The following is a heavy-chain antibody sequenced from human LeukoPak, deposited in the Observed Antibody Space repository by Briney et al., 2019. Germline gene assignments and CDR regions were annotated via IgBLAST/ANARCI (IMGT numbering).Heavy chain of an antibody. J-gene: IGHJ5*02. Sequence: PGGSLRLSCAASGFTFSSYAMSWVRQAPGKGLEWVSAISGSGGSTYYADSVKGRFTISRANSKNTLYLQMNSLRAEDTAVYYCAKDGTYYGSGRRFDPWGQGTLVTVSS. V-gene: IGHV3-23*01. CDR2: ISGSGGST. CDR1: GFTFSSYA. CDR3: AKDGTYYGSGRRFDP. D-gene: IGHD3-10*01.